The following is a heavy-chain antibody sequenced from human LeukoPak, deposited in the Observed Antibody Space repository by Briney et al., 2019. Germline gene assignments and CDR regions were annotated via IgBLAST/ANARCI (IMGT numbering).Heavy chain of an antibody. J-gene: IGHJ4*01. D-gene: IGHD1-26*01. CDR1: GFTFSTHD. V-gene: IGHV3-30*02. CDR2: IRYDGSHE. CDR3: AKPSGSGVDY. Sequence: GGSLRLSCGASGFTFSTHDMHWVRQAPGKGLEWVAFIRYDGSHEYYADPVKGRFTISRDNSKNTLYLQMNSVRSEDTALYYCAKPSGSGVDYWGQGTRVTVSS.